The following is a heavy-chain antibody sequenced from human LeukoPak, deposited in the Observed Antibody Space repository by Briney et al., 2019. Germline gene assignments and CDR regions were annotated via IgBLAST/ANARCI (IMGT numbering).Heavy chain of an antibody. CDR1: GYTLTELS. J-gene: IGHJ5*02. CDR3: ATGGTYRIVGATGWFDP. D-gene: IGHD1-26*01. V-gene: IGHV1-24*01. Sequence: ASVKVSCKVSGYTLTELSMHWVRQAPGKGLEWMGGFDPEDGETIYAQKFQGRVTMTEDASTDTAYMELSSLRSEDTAVYYCATGGTYRIVGATGWFDPWGQGTLVTVSS. CDR2: FDPEDGET.